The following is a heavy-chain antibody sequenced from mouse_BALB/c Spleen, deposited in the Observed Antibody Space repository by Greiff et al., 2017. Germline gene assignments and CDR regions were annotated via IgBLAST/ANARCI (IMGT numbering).Heavy chain of an antibody. J-gene: IGHJ3*01. CDR1: GYTFTSYW. V-gene: IGHV1-7*01. CDR2: INPSTGYT. Sequence: QVQLQQSGAELAKPGASVKMSCKASGYTFTSYWMHWVKQRPGQGLEWIGYINPSTGYTEYNQKFKDKATLTADKSSSTAYMQLSSLTSEDSAVYYCARWKRFAYWGQGTLVTVSA. CDR3: ARWKRFAY.